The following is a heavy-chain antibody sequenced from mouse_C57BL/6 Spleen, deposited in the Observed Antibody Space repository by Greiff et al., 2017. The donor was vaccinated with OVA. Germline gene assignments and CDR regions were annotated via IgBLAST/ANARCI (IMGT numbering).Heavy chain of an antibody. CDR1: GYTFTSYW. Sequence: QVQLQQPGAELVKPGASVKLSCEASGYTFTSYWMQWVKQRPGQGLEWIGEIDPSDSYTNYNQKFKGKATLTVDTSSSTAYMQLSSLTSEDSAVYYCARSNGYYFYWGQGTTLTVSS. V-gene: IGHV1-50*01. CDR3: ARSNGYYFY. D-gene: IGHD2-3*01. CDR2: IDPSDSYT. J-gene: IGHJ2*01.